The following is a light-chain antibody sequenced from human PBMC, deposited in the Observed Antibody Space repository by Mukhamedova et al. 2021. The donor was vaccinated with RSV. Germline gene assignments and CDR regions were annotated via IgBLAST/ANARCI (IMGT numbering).Light chain of an antibody. V-gene: IGLV1-40*03. J-gene: IGLJ2*01. CDR3: QSYDSSLSGFVV. CDR1: SSNIGAGYD. CDR2: DNN. Sequence: GSSSNIGAGYDVHWYQQLLGTAPKLLIYDNNNRPSGVPDRFSGSKSGASASLAITGLQAEDEADYYCQSYDSSLSGFVVFGGGTK.